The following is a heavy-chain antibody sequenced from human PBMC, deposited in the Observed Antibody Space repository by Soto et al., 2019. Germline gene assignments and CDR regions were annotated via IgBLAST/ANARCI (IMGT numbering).Heavy chain of an antibody. D-gene: IGHD2-15*01. CDR2: INPSRGST. J-gene: IGHJ5*02. CDR1: GYTFTSYY. Sequence: QVQLVQSGAEVKKPGASVKGSCKASGYTFTSYYVHWVSQDPAQGLEWMGIINPSRGSTRYAHKFQGRVTMTRATSTSTVYMYLSSLRSEDSAVYYCALDNCSGGSCPKTSDWSDPWGQGTLVTVSS. V-gene: IGHV1-46*01. CDR3: ALDNCSGGSCPKTSDWSDP.